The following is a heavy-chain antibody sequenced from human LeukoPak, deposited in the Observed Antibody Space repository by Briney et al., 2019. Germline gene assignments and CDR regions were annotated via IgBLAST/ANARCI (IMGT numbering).Heavy chain of an antibody. CDR3: AKGSMRSSSSLYYYYYYMDV. Sequence: GGSLRLSRVASGLAFRNYAMTWVRQAPGKGLEWVSVIRGSGDDIRYADSVKGRFTISRDNSVNMLYLQMNSLRAEDTAIYYCAKGSMRSSSSLYYYYYYMDVWGKGTTVTVSS. CDR2: IRGSGDDI. CDR1: GLAFRNYA. J-gene: IGHJ6*03. V-gene: IGHV3-23*01. D-gene: IGHD2-2*01.